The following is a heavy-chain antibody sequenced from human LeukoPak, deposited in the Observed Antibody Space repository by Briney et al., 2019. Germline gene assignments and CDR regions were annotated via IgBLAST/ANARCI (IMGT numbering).Heavy chain of an antibody. D-gene: IGHD3-10*01. Sequence: GASVKVSCNASGYTFTSYGISWVRQAPGQGLEWMGWINPNSGGTNYAQKFQGWVTMTRDTSISTAYMELSRLRSDDTAVYYCARERLLWFGEPEAFDYWGQGTLVTVSS. V-gene: IGHV1-2*04. CDR2: INPNSGGT. CDR3: ARERLLWFGEPEAFDY. J-gene: IGHJ4*02. CDR1: GYTFTSYG.